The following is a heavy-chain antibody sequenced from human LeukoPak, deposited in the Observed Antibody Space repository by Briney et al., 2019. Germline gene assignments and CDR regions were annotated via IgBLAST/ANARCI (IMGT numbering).Heavy chain of an antibody. CDR1: GGSISSYY. V-gene: IGHV4-4*07. J-gene: IGHJ4*02. Sequence: SETLSLXCTVSGGSISSYYWSWIRQPAGKGREWIGRIYTSGSTNYNPSLKSRVTMSVDTSKNQFSLKLSSVTAADTAVYYCARLGYCSSTSCPPDYWGQGTLVTVSS. D-gene: IGHD2-2*01. CDR3: ARLGYCSSTSCPPDY. CDR2: IYTSGST.